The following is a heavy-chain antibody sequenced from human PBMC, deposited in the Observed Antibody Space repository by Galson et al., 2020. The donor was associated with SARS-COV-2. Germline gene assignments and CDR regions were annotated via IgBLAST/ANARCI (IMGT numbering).Heavy chain of an antibody. Sequence: GESLKISCAASGFTFSSYAMSWVRQAPGKGLEWVSAISGSGGSTYYADSEKGRFTISRDNSKNTLYLQMNSLRAEDTAVYYCARDLIQWLVLNGMDVWGQGTTVTFSS. D-gene: IGHD6-19*01. CDR2: ISGSGGST. V-gene: IGHV3-23*01. CDR1: GFTFSSYA. CDR3: ARDLIQWLVLNGMDV. J-gene: IGHJ6*02.